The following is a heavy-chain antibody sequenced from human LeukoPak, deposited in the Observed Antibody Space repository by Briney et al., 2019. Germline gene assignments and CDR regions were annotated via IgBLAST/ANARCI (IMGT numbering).Heavy chain of an antibody. Sequence: SETLSLTCTVSGVSISSGNFYWSWIRQSPGKGLEWIGYFSLGGGTTSYTSSLKSRVTISRDTSKNQFSLKLNSVTAADTAVYYCARRVATTGRYYFDYWGQGALVTVSS. CDR2: FSLGGGTT. D-gene: IGHD1-1*01. CDR1: GVSISSGNFY. J-gene: IGHJ4*02. V-gene: IGHV4-61*01. CDR3: ARRVATTGRYYFDY.